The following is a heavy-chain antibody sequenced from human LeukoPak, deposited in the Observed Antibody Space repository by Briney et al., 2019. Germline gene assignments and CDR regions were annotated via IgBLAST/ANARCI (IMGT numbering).Heavy chain of an antibody. V-gene: IGHV4-4*07. Sequence: ETLSLTCNVSLDSISSFYWSWIRQSAGAGLEWIGRIYTTGKTDYNPSLKSRVTVSVDTSRNQVSLKLRSVTAADTAVYYCARDVGASNFDYWGQGILVTVSS. J-gene: IGHJ4*02. D-gene: IGHD1-26*01. CDR1: LDSISSFY. CDR2: IYTTGKT. CDR3: ARDVGASNFDY.